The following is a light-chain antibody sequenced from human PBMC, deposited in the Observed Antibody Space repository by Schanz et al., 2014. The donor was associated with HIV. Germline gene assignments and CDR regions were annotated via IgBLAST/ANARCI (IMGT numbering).Light chain of an antibody. CDR1: SSDPGRLNC. CDR3: CSCTNTNTWV. Sequence: QSALTQPASVSGSPGQSISISCTGTSSDPGRLNCVSWYQQHPGKAPKLVISDFANRPSGISPRFSASKSDNTASLTISGLQAEDEGDYYCCSCTNTNTWVFGGGTKVTVL. J-gene: IGLJ3*02. CDR2: DFA. V-gene: IGLV2-14*03.